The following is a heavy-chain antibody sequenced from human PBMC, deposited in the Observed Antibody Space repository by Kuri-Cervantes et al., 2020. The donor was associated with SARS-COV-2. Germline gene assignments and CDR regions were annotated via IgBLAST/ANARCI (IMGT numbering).Heavy chain of an antibody. Sequence: SVKVSCKASGYTFTYRYLHWVRQAPGQALEWMGWITPFNGNTNYAQKFQDRVTITRDRSMSTAYMELSSLRSEDTAMYYCARALNDYGMFDPWGQGTLVTVSS. V-gene: IGHV1-45*02. J-gene: IGHJ5*02. D-gene: IGHD4-17*01. CDR2: ITPFNGNT. CDR1: GYTFTYRY. CDR3: ARALNDYGMFDP.